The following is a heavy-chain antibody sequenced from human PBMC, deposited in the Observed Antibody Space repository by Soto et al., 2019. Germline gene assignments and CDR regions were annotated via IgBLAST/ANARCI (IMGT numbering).Heavy chain of an antibody. CDR1: GFTFDDYT. J-gene: IGHJ4*02. V-gene: IGHV3-43*01. D-gene: IGHD4-17*01. Sequence: GGSLRLSCAASGFTFDDYTMHWVRQAPGKGLEWVSLISWDGGSTYYADSVKGRFTIPRDNSKNSLYLQMNSLRTEDTALYYCAKDFLPRLAYVVYGEKKIGPYFDYWGKGTLVTVSS. CDR3: AKDFLPRLAYVVYGEKKIGPYFDY. CDR2: ISWDGGST.